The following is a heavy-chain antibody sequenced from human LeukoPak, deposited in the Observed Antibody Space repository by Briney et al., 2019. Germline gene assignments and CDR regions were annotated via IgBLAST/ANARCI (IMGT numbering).Heavy chain of an antibody. J-gene: IGHJ4*02. CDR2: IGI. V-gene: IGHV3-69-1*01. Sequence: GGSLRLSCAGSGFIFSLYSINRVRKAPGKGLEWVSTIGINDAELVRGRFTVSRDNAKRAVYLQINSLRDDDTATYYCARDRETSGRDPWSGFDYWGQGTLVIVAS. CDR3: ARDRETSGRDPWSGFDY. D-gene: IGHD5-12*01. CDR1: GFIFSLYS.